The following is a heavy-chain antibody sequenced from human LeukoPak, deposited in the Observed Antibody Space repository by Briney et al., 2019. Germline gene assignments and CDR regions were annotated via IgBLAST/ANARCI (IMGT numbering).Heavy chain of an antibody. CDR2: IYGRAST. Sequence: PSETLSLTCAVYGGSFSGYYWGWIRQSPGKGLEWIGRIYGRASTSYNPSLMNRVTMSVDTSKNHFSLQLTSVTAADTAVYYCARYDSRGSASTRFDYWGPGILVTVSS. V-gene: IGHV4-59*10. J-gene: IGHJ4*02. CDR1: GGSFSGYY. CDR3: ARYDSRGSASTRFDY. D-gene: IGHD6-19*01.